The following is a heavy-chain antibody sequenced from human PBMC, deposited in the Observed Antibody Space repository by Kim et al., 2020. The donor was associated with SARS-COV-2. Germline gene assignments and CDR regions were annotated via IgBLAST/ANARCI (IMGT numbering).Heavy chain of an antibody. CDR3: TRDSYGGPPSDGFDI. CDR1: GFTFSDYS. CDR2: ISNKAHGGTT. D-gene: IGHD5-12*01. V-gene: IGHV3-49*04. J-gene: IGHJ3*02. Sequence: SLRLSCTASGFTFSDYSMAWVRRAPGKGLEWVGFISNKAHGGTTQYAASVIGRFTISRDDSERIAYLQMDSLKIDDTGVYYCTRDSYGGPPSDGFDIWGQGTMVTVTS.